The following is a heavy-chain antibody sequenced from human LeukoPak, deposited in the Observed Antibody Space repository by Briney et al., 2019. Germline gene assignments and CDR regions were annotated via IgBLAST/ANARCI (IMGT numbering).Heavy chain of an antibody. CDR1: GGSISSYY. CDR2: IYYSGST. V-gene: IGHV4-59*01. J-gene: IGHJ4*02. CDR3: ARAWRYYDSSGYYYAYYFDY. D-gene: IGHD3-22*01. Sequence: PSETLSLTCTVSGGSISSYYWSWIRQPPGKGLEWIGYIYYSGSTIYNPSLKSRVTISVDTSKNQFSLKLSSVTAADTAVYYCARAWRYYDSSGYYYAYYFDYWGQGTLVTVSS.